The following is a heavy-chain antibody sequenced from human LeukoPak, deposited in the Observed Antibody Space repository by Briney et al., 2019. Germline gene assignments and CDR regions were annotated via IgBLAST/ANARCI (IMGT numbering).Heavy chain of an antibody. J-gene: IGHJ4*02. CDR2: ISSSSSYI. CDR1: GFTFSSHG. CDR3: SGYSSGWTYYFDY. V-gene: IGHV3-21*01. Sequence: TGWSLRLSCAASGFTFSSHGMHWVRQAPGKGLEWVSSISSSSSYIYYADSVKGRFTISRDNAKNSLYLQMNSLRAEDTAVYYCSGYSSGWTYYFDYWGQGTLVTVSS. D-gene: IGHD6-19*01.